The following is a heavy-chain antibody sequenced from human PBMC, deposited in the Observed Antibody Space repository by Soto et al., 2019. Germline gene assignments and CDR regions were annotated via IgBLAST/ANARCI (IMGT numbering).Heavy chain of an antibody. D-gene: IGHD3-9*01. Sequence: GGSLRLSCAASGFTFSSYWMSWVRQAPGKGLEWVANIKQDGSEKYYVDSVKGRFTISRDNAKNSLYLQMNSLRAEDTAVYYCARDLAPRRYFDWTYPFDYWGQGTLVTVSS. CDR3: ARDLAPRRYFDWTYPFDY. CDR1: GFTFSSYW. J-gene: IGHJ4*02. CDR2: IKQDGSEK. V-gene: IGHV3-7*03.